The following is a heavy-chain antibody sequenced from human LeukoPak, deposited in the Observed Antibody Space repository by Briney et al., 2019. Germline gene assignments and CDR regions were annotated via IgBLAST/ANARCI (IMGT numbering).Heavy chain of an antibody. CDR2: INPNSGGT. CDR3: ASTVMTTVVTFDI. J-gene: IGHJ3*02. V-gene: IGHV1-2*02. D-gene: IGHD4-23*01. Sequence: ASVKVSCKASGYTFTGYYMHWVRQAPGQGLEWMGWINPNSGGTNYAQKFQGRVTMTRDTSISTAYMELSKLRSDDTAVYYCASTVMTTVVTFDIWGQGTMVTVSS. CDR1: GYTFTGYY.